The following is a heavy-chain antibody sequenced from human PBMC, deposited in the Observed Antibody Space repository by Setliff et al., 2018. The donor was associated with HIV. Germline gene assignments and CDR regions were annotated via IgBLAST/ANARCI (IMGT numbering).Heavy chain of an antibody. J-gene: IGHJ4*02. V-gene: IGHV2-70*11. CDR3: ARIQGELGYYFDS. CDR2: IDWDDER. CDR1: GFSFSTNGVG. D-gene: IGHD3-16*01. Sequence: SGPTLVNPTQTLTLTCTFSGFSFSTNGVGVGWIRQPPGKALEWLARIDWDDERYYSPSLKTRLYISKDTPKNQVVLTMTNMDPVDTGTYYCARIQGELGYYFDSWGQRARVTVSS.